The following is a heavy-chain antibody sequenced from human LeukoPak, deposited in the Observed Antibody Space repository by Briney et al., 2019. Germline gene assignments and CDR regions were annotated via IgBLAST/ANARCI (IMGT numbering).Heavy chain of an antibody. CDR3: ARDRGAVAATDY. CDR1: GFTFSSYW. D-gene: IGHD6-19*01. J-gene: IGHJ4*02. Sequence: GGSLRLSCAASGFTFSSYWMHWVRQTPGKGLVWVSRIKSDGSTIYADSVKGRFTISRDNARNSLYLQMNSLRAEDTAVYYCARDRGAVAATDYWGQGTLVTVSS. V-gene: IGHV3-74*01. CDR2: IKSDGST.